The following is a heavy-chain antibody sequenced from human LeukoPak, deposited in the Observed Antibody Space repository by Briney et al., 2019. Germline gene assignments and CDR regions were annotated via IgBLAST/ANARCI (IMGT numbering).Heavy chain of an antibody. Sequence: GGSLRLSCVVSGFIFSVHYMDWLRQAPGKGLEWVGHIRNRGEGYITEYAASVSGSFTSSREDSTNSLYLEMNSLKTEDTAIYYCVTEEHALDIWGQGTMVTVSS. J-gene: IGHJ3*02. D-gene: IGHD1-1*01. CDR2: IRNRGEGYIT. CDR3: VTEEHALDI. CDR1: GFIFSVHY. V-gene: IGHV3-72*01.